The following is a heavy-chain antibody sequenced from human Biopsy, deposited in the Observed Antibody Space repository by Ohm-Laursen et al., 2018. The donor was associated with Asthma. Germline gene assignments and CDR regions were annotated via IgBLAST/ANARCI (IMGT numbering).Heavy chain of an antibody. Sequence: SLRLSCSAFGFSFSNFAIHWVRQAPGKGLEWVGVISKDASTQDYADSVKGRFTMARGNSKNTLDLQMNSLREEDTAVYYCVRDGTDDAFDIWGQGTVVSVSS. V-gene: IGHV3-30*01. D-gene: IGHD1-1*01. CDR3: VRDGTDDAFDI. CDR1: GFSFSNFA. J-gene: IGHJ3*02. CDR2: ISKDASTQ.